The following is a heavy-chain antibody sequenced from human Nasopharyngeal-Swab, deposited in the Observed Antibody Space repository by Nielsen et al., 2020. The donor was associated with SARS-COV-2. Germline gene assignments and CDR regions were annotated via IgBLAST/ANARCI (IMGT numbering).Heavy chain of an antibody. V-gene: IGHV3-23*01. D-gene: IGHD3-10*01. Sequence: GGSLRLSCAASGFTFSSYAMSWVRQAPGKGLEWVSAISGSGGSTYYADSVKGRFTISRDNSKNTLYLQMNSLRAEDTAVYYCAKDSWFYHYYGSEEEDYWGQGTLVTVSS. J-gene: IGHJ4*02. CDR3: AKDSWFYHYYGSEEEDY. CDR1: GFTFSSYA. CDR2: ISGSGGST.